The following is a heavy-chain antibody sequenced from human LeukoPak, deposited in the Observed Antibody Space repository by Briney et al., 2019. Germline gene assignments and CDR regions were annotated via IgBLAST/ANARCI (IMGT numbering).Heavy chain of an antibody. D-gene: IGHD3-3*01. CDR3: ARGWSYYDFWSGYWAFDY. CDR1: GFTLSSYT. CDR2: ISSSSSYI. V-gene: IGHV3-21*01. J-gene: IGHJ4*02. Sequence: NPGGSLRLSCAASGFTLSSYTMNWVRQAPGKGLEWVSSISSSSSYIYYADSVKGRFTISRDNAKNSLYLQMNSLRAEDTAVYYCARGWSYYDFWSGYWAFDYWGQGTLVTVSS.